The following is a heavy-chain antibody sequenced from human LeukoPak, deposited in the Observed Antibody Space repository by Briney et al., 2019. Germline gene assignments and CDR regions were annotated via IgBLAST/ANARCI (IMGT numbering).Heavy chain of an antibody. CDR3: ARVILNYDSSGYYYGNFDY. Sequence: GGSLRLSCAASGFTFSSYAMHWVRQAPGKGLEWVAVISYDGSNKYYADSVKGRFTISRDNSKNTLYLQMNSLRAEDTAVYYCARVILNYDSSGYYYGNFDYWAREPWSPSPQ. CDR1: GFTFSSYA. V-gene: IGHV3-30-3*01. CDR2: ISYDGSNK. J-gene: IGHJ4*02. D-gene: IGHD3-22*01.